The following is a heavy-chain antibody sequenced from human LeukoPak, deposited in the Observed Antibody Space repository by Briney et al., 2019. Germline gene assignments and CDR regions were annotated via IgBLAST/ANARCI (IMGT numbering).Heavy chain of an antibody. CDR1: GGTFSSYA. Sequence: SVKVSCKASGGTFSSYAISWVRQAPGQGLEWMGGIIPIFGTANYAQKFQGRVTITPDESTSTAYMELSSLRSEYTAVYYCARDSVNLGIAAAGNDYWGQGTLVTVSS. D-gene: IGHD6-13*01. V-gene: IGHV1-69*13. CDR3: ARDSVNLGIAAAGNDY. CDR2: IIPIFGTA. J-gene: IGHJ4*02.